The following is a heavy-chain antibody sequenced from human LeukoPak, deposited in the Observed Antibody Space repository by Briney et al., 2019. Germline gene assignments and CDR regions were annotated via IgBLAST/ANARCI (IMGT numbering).Heavy chain of an antibody. V-gene: IGHV4-59*01. CDR3: AREAISNYYYYGMDV. D-gene: IGHD2/OR15-2a*01. CDR1: GGSISSYY. Sequence: PSETLSLTCTVSGGSISSYYWSWIRQPPGKGLEWIGYIYYSGGTNYNPSLKSRVTISVDTSKNQFSLKLSSVTAADTAVYYCAREAISNYYYYGMDVWGQGTTVTVSS. J-gene: IGHJ6*02. CDR2: IYYSGGT.